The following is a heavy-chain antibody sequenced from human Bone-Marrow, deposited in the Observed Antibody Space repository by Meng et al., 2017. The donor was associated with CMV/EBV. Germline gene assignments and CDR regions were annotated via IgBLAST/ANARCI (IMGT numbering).Heavy chain of an antibody. J-gene: IGHJ3*02. CDR3: ARDSLNYYDSSGYYYEPNAFDI. Sequence: GESLKISCAASRLTFGSDWMTWVRQAPGKGLEWVSSISSSSYIYYADSVKGRFTISRDNAKNSLYLQMNSLRAEDTAVYYCARDSLNYYDSSGYYYEPNAFDIWAQGTMVTVSS. V-gene: IGHV3-21*01. CDR1: RLTFGSDW. CDR2: ISSSSYI. D-gene: IGHD3-22*01.